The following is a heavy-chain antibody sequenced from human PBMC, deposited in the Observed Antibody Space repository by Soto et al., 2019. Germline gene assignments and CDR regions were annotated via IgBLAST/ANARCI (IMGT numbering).Heavy chain of an antibody. J-gene: IGHJ6*02. D-gene: IGHD6-19*01. Sequence: QVQLVQSGAEVKKPGSSVKVSCKVSGGTFSNYAIDWVRLAPGHGLEWMGGIVPIFGTTYYTQKFQGRATIFADAATTTAYLEMSSLRSEDTAIYYCARVEAVAGLYNYPGLDVWGQGTAVTVSS. CDR1: GGTFSNYA. V-gene: IGHV1-69*12. CDR2: IVPIFGTT. CDR3: ARVEAVAGLYNYPGLDV.